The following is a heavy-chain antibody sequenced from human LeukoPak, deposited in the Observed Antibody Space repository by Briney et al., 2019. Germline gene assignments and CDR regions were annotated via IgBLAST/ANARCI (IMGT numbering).Heavy chain of an antibody. D-gene: IGHD3-10*01. Sequence: GGCRRPSCAASEFVSSDYYISWVRQAPEEVREWVSYIIDSGSTIYHTDSGKGRFTISRDNVKNSLYLQMNGVRAEDTAVYYCERGMEEHYGSGPFFDLWGQGNMVTVSS. J-gene: IGHJ4*02. CDR2: IIDSGSTI. CDR1: EFVSSDYY. V-gene: IGHV3-11*04. CDR3: ERGMEEHYGSGPFFDL.